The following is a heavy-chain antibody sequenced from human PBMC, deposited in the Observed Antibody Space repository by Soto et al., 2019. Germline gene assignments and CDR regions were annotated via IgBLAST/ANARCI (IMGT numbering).Heavy chain of an antibody. V-gene: IGHV3-23*01. D-gene: IGHD2-15*01. Sequence: GGSLRLSCATSGFNFRNYAMTWVRQAPGKGLEWVSSIDDSGGRTYYPDSVKGRFTISRDDSKNTVNLQAHSLRAEDSAVYYCAKVNRHCSGPTCYSLTAFDIWGQGTMVTVSS. CDR3: AKVNRHCSGPTCYSLTAFDI. J-gene: IGHJ3*02. CDR2: IDDSGGRT. CDR1: GFNFRNYA.